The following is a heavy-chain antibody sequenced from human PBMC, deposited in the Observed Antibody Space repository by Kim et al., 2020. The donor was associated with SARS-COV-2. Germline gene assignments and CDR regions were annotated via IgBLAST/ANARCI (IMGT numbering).Heavy chain of an antibody. CDR3: ARNHWYYFDY. D-gene: IGHD2-8*02. Sequence: GGSLRLSCADSGFTFSGHYMTWVRQAPGKGLEWVANIKQDGSEKLYVDSVKGRFTISRDNAKKSLYRQMNSLRAEDTAMYYCARNHWYYFDYWGQGTLVTVSS. J-gene: IGHJ4*02. CDR1: GFTFSGHY. V-gene: IGHV3-7*05. CDR2: IKQDGSEK.